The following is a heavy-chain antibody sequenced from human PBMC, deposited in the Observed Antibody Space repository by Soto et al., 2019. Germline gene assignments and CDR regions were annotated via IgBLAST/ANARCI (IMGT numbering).Heavy chain of an antibody. V-gene: IGHV3-23*01. CDR2: ISGGGNDR. Sequence: RDSCPAAAVPISSYARICVSKPQEKGLEWVAAISGGGNDRYYADFVQGRFTLSRDNSRNIPYLQMHSLRADDTAMYCVARSLFMGRPGNEPVDEWGQGTKVT. J-gene: IGHJ4*02. CDR3: ARSLFMGRPGNEPVDE. D-gene: IGHD2-8*01. CDR1: AVPISSYA.